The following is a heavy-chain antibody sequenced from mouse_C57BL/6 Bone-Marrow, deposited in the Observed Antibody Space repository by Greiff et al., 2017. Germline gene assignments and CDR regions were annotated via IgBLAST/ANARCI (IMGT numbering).Heavy chain of an antibody. CDR3: ARWGYGSPPGSYDV. CDR2: IDPSDSYT. V-gene: IGHV1-69*01. CDR1: GYTFTSYR. Sequence: QVQLKQPGAELVMPGASVKLSCKASGYTFTSYRMHWVKQRPGQGLEWIGEIDPSDSYTNYNQKFKGKSTLTVDKSSSTAYMQLSSLTSEDSAVYYCARWGYGSPPGSYDVWGTGTTVTVSS. J-gene: IGHJ1*03. D-gene: IGHD1-1*01.